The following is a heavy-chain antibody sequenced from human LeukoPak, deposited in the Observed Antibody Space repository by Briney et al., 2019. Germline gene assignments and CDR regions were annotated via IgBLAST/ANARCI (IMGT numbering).Heavy chain of an antibody. D-gene: IGHD3-10*01. CDR3: ARMTLWFGEYYFDY. CDR2: IDWDDDK. Sequence: SGPTLVNPTQTLTLTCTFSGFSLSTSGMCVSWIRQPPGKALEWLALIDWDDDKYYSTSLKTRLTISKDTSKNQVALTMTNMDPVDTATYYCARMTLWFGEYYFDYWGQGTLVTVSS. CDR1: GFSLSTSGMC. J-gene: IGHJ4*02. V-gene: IGHV2-70*01.